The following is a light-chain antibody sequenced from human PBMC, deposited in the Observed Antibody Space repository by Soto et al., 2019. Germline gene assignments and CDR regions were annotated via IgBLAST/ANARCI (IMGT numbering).Light chain of an antibody. CDR3: QQYGRSVG. Sequence: EIVLTQSPGTLSLSPGERLTLSCRTSQSLSTRSLAWYQQKPGQAPSLLLYEASTRAPGTPDRFSGSGSGTDFTLTVSRLEAEDFAVYYCQQYGRSVGFGQGTKVEIK. J-gene: IGKJ1*01. CDR2: EAS. V-gene: IGKV3-20*01. CDR1: QSLSTRS.